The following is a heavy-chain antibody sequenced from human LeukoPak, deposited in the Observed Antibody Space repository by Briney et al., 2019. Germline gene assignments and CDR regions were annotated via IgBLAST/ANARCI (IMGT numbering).Heavy chain of an antibody. J-gene: IGHJ4*02. CDR2: ISSDGGST. V-gene: IGHV3-64*01. CDR3: ARDSGGDGYNDYSDS. CDR1: GFSFSTYA. D-gene: IGHD5-24*01. Sequence: PGGSLRLSCAASGFSFSTYAMHWVRQAPGKGLEYVSGISSDGGSTYYANSVKGRFTISRDNSKKTLFLQMGSLRAEDMAVYYGARDSGGDGYNDYSDSWGQGTLVTVSS.